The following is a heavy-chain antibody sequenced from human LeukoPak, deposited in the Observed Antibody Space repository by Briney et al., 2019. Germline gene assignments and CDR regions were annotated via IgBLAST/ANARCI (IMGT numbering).Heavy chain of an antibody. Sequence: SQTLSLTCTVSGDSISSGSYYWSWIRQPAGKGLEWIGRIYTSGSTNYNPSLKSRVTMSVDTSKNQFSLKLSSVTAADTAVYYCARGSYSSSPLDWFDPWGQGTLVTVSS. CDR3: ARGSYSSSPLDWFDP. CDR1: GDSISSGSYY. V-gene: IGHV4-61*02. CDR2: IYTSGST. D-gene: IGHD6-13*01. J-gene: IGHJ5*02.